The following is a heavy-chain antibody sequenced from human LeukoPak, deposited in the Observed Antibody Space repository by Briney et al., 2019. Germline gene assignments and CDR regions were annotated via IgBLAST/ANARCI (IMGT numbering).Heavy chain of an antibody. Sequence: RGSLCHFCPASGFNKAEKFSSWIRQAPGKGLEWVSYISSSSTYTNYADSVKGRFTISRDNAKNSLYLQMNSLRAEDTAVYYCARGCYWSGEDFYQSSAYWG. CDR2: ISSSSTYT. J-gene: IGHJ4*01. V-gene: IGHV3-11*05. CDR3: ARGCYWSGEDFYQSSAY. CDR1: GFNKAEKF. D-gene: IGHD2-15*01.